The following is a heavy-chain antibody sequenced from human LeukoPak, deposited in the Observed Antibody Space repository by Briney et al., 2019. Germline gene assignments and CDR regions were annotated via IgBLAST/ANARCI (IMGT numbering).Heavy chain of an antibody. J-gene: IGHJ4*02. D-gene: IGHD6-19*01. CDR1: GYTFRNYG. V-gene: IGHV1-18*01. CDR2: ISSSNGNT. Sequence: ASVKVSCKTAGYTFRNYGINWVRQAPGQGLEWMGWISSSNGNTNYAQKLQGRVTMITDTSTSTAYMELTSLRFDDTAIYYCARDPDLGSGYFDYWGREPWSPSPQ. CDR3: ARDPDLGSGYFDY.